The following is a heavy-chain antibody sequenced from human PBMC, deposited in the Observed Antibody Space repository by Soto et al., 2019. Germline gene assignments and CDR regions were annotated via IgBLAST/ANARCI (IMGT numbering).Heavy chain of an antibody. CDR1: GFTFSRNM. V-gene: IGHV3-21*01. J-gene: IGHJ4*02. CDR3: ARGGYSYGLDF. CDR2: ISSSGSSI. Sequence: GGSLRLSXAASGFTFSRNMMNWVRQAPGKGLEWVSSISSSGSSIFYADSVKGRFTISRDNAKSSLYLQMNSLRGEDAAVYYCARGGYSYGLDFWGQGTLVTVSS. D-gene: IGHD5-18*01.